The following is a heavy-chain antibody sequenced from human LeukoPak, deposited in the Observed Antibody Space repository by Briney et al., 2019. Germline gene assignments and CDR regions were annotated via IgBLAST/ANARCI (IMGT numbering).Heavy chain of an antibody. D-gene: IGHD5-18*01. CDR2: IYHSGGT. V-gene: IGHV4-30-2*01. J-gene: IGHJ3*02. Sequence: PSQTLSLTCSVSGGSISSGGYSWNWIRQPPGKGLEWIGFIYHSGGTSYYPSLHGRLSMSADTSKNQFSLNLKSVTAADTAVYYCARAGPGYSDGYENPEGLDAFDIWGRGTMVTVSS. CDR3: ARAGPGYSDGYENPEGLDAFDI. CDR1: GGSISSGGYS.